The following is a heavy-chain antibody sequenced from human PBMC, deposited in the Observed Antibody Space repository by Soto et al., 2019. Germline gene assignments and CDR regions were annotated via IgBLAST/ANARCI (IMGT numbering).Heavy chain of an antibody. CDR1: GGTFSSYA. CDR2: IIPIFGTA. CDR3: AREGGAGAYYYYGMDV. D-gene: IGHD6-19*01. Sequence: RASVKVSCKASGGTFSSYAISWVRQAPGQGLEWMGGIIPIFGTANYAQKFQGRVTITADESTSTAYMELSSLRSEDTAVYYCAREGGAGAYYYYGMDVWGQGTTVTVSS. J-gene: IGHJ6*02. V-gene: IGHV1-69*13.